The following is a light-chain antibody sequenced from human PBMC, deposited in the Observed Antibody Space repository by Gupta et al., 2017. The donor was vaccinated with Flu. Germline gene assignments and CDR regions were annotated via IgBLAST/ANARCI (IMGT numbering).Light chain of an antibody. V-gene: IGLV1-44*01. J-gene: IGLJ3*02. CDR3: QVWDESIDDGV. Sequence: QSVFSEPPSSSGTPVHMVTISCSGRSSNIGSNTVNWYQQLPGQAPNRLIYSHRQRPSGVPERFAGSNSGNTASLTISGLKAGDEADYYCQVWDESIDDGVFGGGTKLTVL. CDR1: SSNIGSNT. CDR2: SHR.